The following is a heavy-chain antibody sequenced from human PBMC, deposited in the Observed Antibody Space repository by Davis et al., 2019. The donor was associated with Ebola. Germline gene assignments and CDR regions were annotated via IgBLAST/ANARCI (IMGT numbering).Heavy chain of an antibody. CDR3: ASSGYNFDY. CDR1: GFTFSSYA. D-gene: IGHD3-22*01. Sequence: PWGSLRLSCAASGFTFSSYAMHWVRQAPGKGLEWVAVISYDGSNKYYADSVKGRFTISRDNSKNTLYLQMNSLRAEDTAVYYCASSGYNFDYWGQGTLVTVSS. CDR2: ISYDGSNK. J-gene: IGHJ4*02. V-gene: IGHV3-30-3*01.